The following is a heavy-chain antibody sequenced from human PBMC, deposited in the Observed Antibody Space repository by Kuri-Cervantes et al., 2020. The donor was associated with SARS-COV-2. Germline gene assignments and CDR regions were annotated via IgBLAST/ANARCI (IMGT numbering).Heavy chain of an antibody. CDR2: ISSSSSTI. CDR3: ARDFTITIFGVVNTRAWFDP. J-gene: IGHJ5*02. Sequence: GGSLRLSCAASGFTFSSYSMNWVRQAPGKGLEWVSYISSSSSTIYYADSVKGRFTISRDNAKNSLYLQMNSLRAEDTAVYYCARDFTITIFGVVNTRAWFDPWGQGTLVTVSS. D-gene: IGHD3-3*01. CDR1: GFTFSSYS. V-gene: IGHV3-48*04.